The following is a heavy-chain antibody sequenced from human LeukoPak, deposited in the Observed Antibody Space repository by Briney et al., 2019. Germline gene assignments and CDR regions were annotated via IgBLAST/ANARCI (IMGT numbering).Heavy chain of an antibody. Sequence: GGSLRLSCAASGFTFSSYDMHWVRQAKGKGLEWVSAIGTAGDPYYPGSVKGRFTISRENAKNSLYLQMNSLRAGDTAVYYCARGNYYGSGEIMDVWGKGTTVTVSS. V-gene: IGHV3-13*05. CDR3: ARGNYYGSGEIMDV. CDR2: IGTAGDP. D-gene: IGHD3-10*01. J-gene: IGHJ6*04. CDR1: GFTFSSYD.